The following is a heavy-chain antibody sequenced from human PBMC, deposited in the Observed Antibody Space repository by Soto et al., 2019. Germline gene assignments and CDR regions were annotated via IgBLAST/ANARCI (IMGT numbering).Heavy chain of an antibody. CDR3: AHNLVSGTSWFDP. CDR1: GFPLTTNGVG. V-gene: IGHV2-5*02. Sequence: QITLKESGPPLVKPPQTLTLTCTFSGFPLTTNGVGVAWIRQPPGKALEWLGIIYWDDDKRYSPSLKSRLTITKDTSKNQVVLRMTNMDPVDTGTYYCAHNLVSGTSWFDPWGQGTLVTVSS. CDR2: IYWDDDK. D-gene: IGHD6-19*01. J-gene: IGHJ5*02.